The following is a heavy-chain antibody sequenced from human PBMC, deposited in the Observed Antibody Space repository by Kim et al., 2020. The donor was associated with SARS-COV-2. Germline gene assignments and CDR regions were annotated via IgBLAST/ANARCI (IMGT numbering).Heavy chain of an antibody. CDR2: INTNTGNP. CDR1: GYTFSNHG. V-gene: IGHV7-4-1*02. D-gene: IGHD3-10*01. J-gene: IGHJ4*02. Sequence: ASVKVSCKASGYTFSNHGMNWVRQAPGHGLEWMGWINTNTGNPTYAQGFTGRFVFSLDTSVTTAYLQITSLRAEDTAVYYCARDQSTYFYGSGSYYHYYFDSWGQGTLVTVSS. CDR3: ARDQSTYFYGSGSYYHYYFDS.